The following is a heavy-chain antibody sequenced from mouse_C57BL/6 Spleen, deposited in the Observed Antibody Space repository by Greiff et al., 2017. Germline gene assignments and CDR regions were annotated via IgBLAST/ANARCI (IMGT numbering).Heavy chain of an antibody. CDR1: GYTFTSYG. J-gene: IGHJ2*01. CDR2: IYPTSGNT. Sequence: VQLKESGAELARPGASVKLSCKASGYTFTSYGIRWVKQRTGQGLEWIGEIYPTSGNTYYNEKFKGKATLTADKSSSTAYMQLRSLTSEDSAVYFCSGRERGDYWGQGTTLTVSS. CDR3: SGRERGDY. V-gene: IGHV1-81*01.